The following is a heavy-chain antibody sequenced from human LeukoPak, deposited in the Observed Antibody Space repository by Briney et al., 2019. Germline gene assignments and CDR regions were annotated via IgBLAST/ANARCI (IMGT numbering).Heavy chain of an antibody. CDR3: AKAHCSGGSCYYYYYGMDV. CDR2: ISGSGGST. CDR1: GFTFSSYA. V-gene: IGHV3-23*01. J-gene: IGHJ6*02. Sequence: ELGGSLRLSCAAPGFTFSSYAMSWVRQAPGKGLEWVSAISGSGGSTYYADSVKGRFTISRDNSKNTLYLQMNSLRAEDTAVYYCAKAHCSGGSCYYYYYGMDVWGQGTTVTVSS. D-gene: IGHD2-15*01.